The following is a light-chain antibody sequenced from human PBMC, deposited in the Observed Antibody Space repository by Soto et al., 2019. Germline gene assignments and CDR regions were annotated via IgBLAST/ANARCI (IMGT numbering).Light chain of an antibody. J-gene: IGKJ1*01. CDR1: QSISSW. Sequence: DIQMTQSPSTLSSSVEDRVTLTCRASQSISSWLAWYQQKRGKAPKLLIYDASSLESGVPSRFSGSGSGTEFTLTFSSLQPDDFATYYCQQYNSYPRTFGQGTKVEIK. CDR2: DAS. CDR3: QQYNSYPRT. V-gene: IGKV1-5*01.